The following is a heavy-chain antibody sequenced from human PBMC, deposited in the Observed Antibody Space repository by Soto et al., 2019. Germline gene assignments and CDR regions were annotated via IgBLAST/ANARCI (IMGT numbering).Heavy chain of an antibody. J-gene: IGHJ6*02. CDR2: IYPGDSDT. V-gene: IGHV5-51*01. D-gene: IGHD3-3*02. CDR3: ARQSTSKGKYAMDV. CDR1: GYSFTIYW. Sequence: VESLKISCNGSGYSFTIYWIGWVRQMPGKGLEWMGIIYPGDSDTRYSPSFQGQVTISADKSISTAYLQWSSLKASDTAMYYCARQSTSKGKYAMDVWGQGTTVTVSS.